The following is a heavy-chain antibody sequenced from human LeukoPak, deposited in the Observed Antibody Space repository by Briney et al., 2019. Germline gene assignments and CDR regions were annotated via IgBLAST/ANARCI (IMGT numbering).Heavy chain of an antibody. D-gene: IGHD1-14*01. CDR1: GFPFNSFC. J-gene: IGHJ4*02. CDR3: ARGGVNPVDH. Sequence: QPGGSLRLSCAASGFPFNSFCMHWVRQAPGKGLVWVSDMNEYSTTIRYADSVKGRFTISRDNAKSILYLQMNNLRAEDTAMYFCARGGVNPVDHWGQGTLVTVSS. CDR2: MNEYSTTI. V-gene: IGHV3-74*01.